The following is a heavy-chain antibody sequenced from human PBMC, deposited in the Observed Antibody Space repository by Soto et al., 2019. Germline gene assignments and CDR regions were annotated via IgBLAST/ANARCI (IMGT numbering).Heavy chain of an antibody. CDR3: ARDVGYHYDGSPSGQFDF. CDR2: IYHSGST. CDR1: GNSISTTNW. D-gene: IGHD3-22*01. Sequence: QVELQESGPGLVKPSGTLSLTCVVSGNSISTTNWWSWVRQSPGKGLEWIGEIYHSGSTNYNPTLKSRVTISVDKSKNQCSLKLSSVTAADTAVYDCARDVGYHYDGSPSGQFDFWGQGTLVTVSS. V-gene: IGHV4-4*02. J-gene: IGHJ4*02.